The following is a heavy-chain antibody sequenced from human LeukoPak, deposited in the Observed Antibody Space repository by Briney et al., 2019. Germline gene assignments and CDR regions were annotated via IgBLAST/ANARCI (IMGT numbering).Heavy chain of an antibody. CDR2: IYYSGST. J-gene: IGHJ5*02. Sequence: PSETLSLTCTVSGGSISSYYWSWIRQPPGKGLEWIGYIYYSGSTNYNPSLKSRVTISVDTSKNQFSLKLSSVTAADTAVYYCARSWDYDILTGYLNWFDPWGQGTLVTVFS. V-gene: IGHV4-59*01. CDR3: ARSWDYDILTGYLNWFDP. CDR1: GGSISSYY. D-gene: IGHD3-9*01.